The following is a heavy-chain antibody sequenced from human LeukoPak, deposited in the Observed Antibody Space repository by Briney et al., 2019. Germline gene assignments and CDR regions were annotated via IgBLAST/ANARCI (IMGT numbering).Heavy chain of an antibody. CDR1: GSPFRFHP. V-gene: IGHV3-23*01. CDR3: AKAWELLSS. D-gene: IGHD1-26*01. Sequence: GWSLTVDRASTGSPFRFHPHSRARQAPGKGLEWVSAISGSGGSTYYADSVKGRFTISRDNSKNTLYLQMNSLRAEDTAVYYCAKAWELLSSWGQGTLVTVSS. CDR2: ISGSGGST. J-gene: IGHJ5*02.